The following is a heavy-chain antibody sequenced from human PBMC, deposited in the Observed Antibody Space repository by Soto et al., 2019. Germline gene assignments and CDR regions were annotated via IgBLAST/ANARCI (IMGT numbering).Heavy chain of an antibody. CDR2: INHTGGT. J-gene: IGHJ5*02. Sequence: PSETLSLTCAVYVGSVNVYYWNWIRQPPGKGLEWIGEINHTGGTHYNPSLKSRVTMSVDTSKNQFSLRLSSVTAADTAIYYCATRITVFGLLLPPFDPWGQGTKVTVSS. CDR3: ATRITVFGLLLPPFDP. CDR1: VGSVNVYY. D-gene: IGHD3-3*01. V-gene: IGHV4-34*01.